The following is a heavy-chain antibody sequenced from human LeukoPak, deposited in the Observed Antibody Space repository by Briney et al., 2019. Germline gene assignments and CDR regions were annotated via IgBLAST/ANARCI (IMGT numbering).Heavy chain of an antibody. CDR3: AREAGTNWIFGEYFPF. CDR2: INADNGNT. J-gene: IGHJ1*01. Sequence: GASVKVSCKASGYTFNSHPMHWVRQAPGQRLEWMGWINADNGNTRYSQKLQGRVTITRDTSANTAYMELSGLRSDDTAVYYCAREAGTNWIFGEYFPFWGQGTLVTVS. V-gene: IGHV1-3*01. CDR1: GYTFNSHP. D-gene: IGHD1-1*01.